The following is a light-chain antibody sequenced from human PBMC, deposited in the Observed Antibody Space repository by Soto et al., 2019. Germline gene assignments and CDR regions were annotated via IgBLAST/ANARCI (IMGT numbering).Light chain of an antibody. V-gene: IGLV2-8*01. CDR1: SSDVGGYNY. CDR2: EVS. J-gene: IGLJ1*01. Sequence: QSVLTQPPSASGSFGQSVTISCTGTSSDVGGYNYVSWYQQHPGKAPKLMIYEVSERPSGVPDRFSGSKSDNTASLTVSGLQADDEADYYCSSYSGTNYHYVFGTGSKVTV. CDR3: SSYSGTNYHYV.